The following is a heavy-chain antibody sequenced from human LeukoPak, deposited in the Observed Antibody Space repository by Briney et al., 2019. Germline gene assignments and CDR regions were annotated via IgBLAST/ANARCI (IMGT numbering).Heavy chain of an antibody. CDR1: GYTFTGYY. V-gene: IGHV1-46*01. CDR2: INPSGGST. Sequence: ASVKVSCKASGYTFTGYYMRWVRQAPGQGLEWMGIINPSGGSTSYAQKFQGRVTMTRDTSTSTVYMELSSLRSEDTAVYYCARDKAVKNYYYGMDVWGQGTTVTVSS. J-gene: IGHJ6*02. CDR3: ARDKAVKNYYYGMDV.